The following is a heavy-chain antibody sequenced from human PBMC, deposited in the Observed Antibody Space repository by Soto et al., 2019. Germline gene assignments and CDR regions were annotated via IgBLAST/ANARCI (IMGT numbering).Heavy chain of an antibody. CDR2: ISSSSSYI. Sequence: GGSLRLSCAASGFTFSSYSMNWVRQAPGKGLEWVSSISSSSSYIYYADSAKGRLTISRDNAKNSLYLQMNSLRAEDTAVHYCARERCVVVTAIDYWGQGTLVTVSS. V-gene: IGHV3-21*01. J-gene: IGHJ4*02. D-gene: IGHD2-21*02. CDR1: GFTFSSYS. CDR3: ARERCVVVTAIDY.